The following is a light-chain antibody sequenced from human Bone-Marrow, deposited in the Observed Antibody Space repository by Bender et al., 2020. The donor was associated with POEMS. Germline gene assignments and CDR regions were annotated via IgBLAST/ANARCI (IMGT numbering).Light chain of an antibody. CDR3: SSYTTSSTLV. CDR1: SSDLGTYTY. J-gene: IGLJ2*01. V-gene: IGLV2-14*01. Sequence: QSALAQPASVSGSPGQSITISCTGTSSDLGTYTYVSWYQQHPGKAPKVIIYEVTNRPSGVPHRFSGSKSGNTASLTISGLQAEDEADYYCSSYTTSSTLVFGGGTKVTVL. CDR2: EVT.